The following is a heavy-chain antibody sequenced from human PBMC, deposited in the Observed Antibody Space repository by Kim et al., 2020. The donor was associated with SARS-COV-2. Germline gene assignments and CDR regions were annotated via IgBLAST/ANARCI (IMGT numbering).Heavy chain of an antibody. V-gene: IGHV4-34*01. D-gene: IGHD6-13*01. CDR2: INHSGST. Sequence: SETLSLTCAVYGGSFSGYYWSWIRQPPGKGLEWIGEINHSGSTNYNPSLKSRVTILVDTAKNQFPLKLSSVTAADTAVYYCARGTIAAAGTKVYYYYGMDDWGQGTTVTVSS. CDR3: ARGTIAAAGTKVYYYYGMDD. J-gene: IGHJ6*02. CDR1: GGSFSGYY.